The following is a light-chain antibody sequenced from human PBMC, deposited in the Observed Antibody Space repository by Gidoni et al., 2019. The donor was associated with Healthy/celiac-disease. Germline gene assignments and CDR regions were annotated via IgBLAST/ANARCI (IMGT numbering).Light chain of an antibody. J-gene: IGKJ5*01. CDR2: DAS. V-gene: IGKV3-11*01. CDR1: QSVSSY. Sequence: ELLLTQSPATLSLSPGERATLSCRASQSVSSYLAWYQQKPGQAPRLLIYDASTRATGIPARFSGSGSGTDFTLTISSLEPEDFAVYYCQQRSNWPPVTFGQGTRLEIK. CDR3: QQRSNWPPVT.